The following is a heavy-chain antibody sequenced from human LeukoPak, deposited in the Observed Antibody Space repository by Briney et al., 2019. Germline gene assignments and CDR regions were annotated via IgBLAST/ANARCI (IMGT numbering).Heavy chain of an antibody. CDR3: ASESTVAGNFDY. D-gene: IGHD6-19*01. CDR2: IIPIFGTA. Sequence: SVKVSCKXSGGTFSSYAISWVRQAPGQGLEWMGGIIPIFGTANYAQKFQGRVTITTDESTSTAYMELSSLRSEDTAVYYCASESTVAGNFDYWGQGTLVTVSS. V-gene: IGHV1-69*05. J-gene: IGHJ4*02. CDR1: GGTFSSYA.